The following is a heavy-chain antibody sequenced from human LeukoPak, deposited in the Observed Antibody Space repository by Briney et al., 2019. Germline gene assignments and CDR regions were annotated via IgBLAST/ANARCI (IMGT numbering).Heavy chain of an antibody. D-gene: IGHD3-16*01. CDR1: GFTFSSYA. Sequence: GGSLRLSCAASGFTFSSYAMSWVRQAPGKGLEWVSAISGSGGSTYYADSVKGRFTISRENSKNTLYLQMNSLRAEDTAVYYCAKDWGYTPEVSRYWGQGTLVTVSS. V-gene: IGHV3-23*01. CDR2: ISGSGGST. J-gene: IGHJ4*02. CDR3: AKDWGYTPEVSRY.